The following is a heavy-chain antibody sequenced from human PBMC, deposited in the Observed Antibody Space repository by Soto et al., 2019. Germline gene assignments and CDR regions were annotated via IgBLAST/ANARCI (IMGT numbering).Heavy chain of an antibody. CDR2: IYYSGST. CDR3: ARESGGYDSSTRYGLDV. Sequence: SETLSLTCSVSGGSISSVGHYWTWIRQQPGKGLEWIGYIYYSGSTDYNPSLKSRVTITVDRSKNQFSLNLSSVTAADTAIYYCARESGGYDSSTRYGLDVWGQGTTVTVSS. CDR1: GGSISSVGHY. V-gene: IGHV4-31*03. D-gene: IGHD6-25*01. J-gene: IGHJ6*02.